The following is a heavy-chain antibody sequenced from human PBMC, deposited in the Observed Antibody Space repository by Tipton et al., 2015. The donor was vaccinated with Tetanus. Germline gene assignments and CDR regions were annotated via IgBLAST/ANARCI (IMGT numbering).Heavy chain of an antibody. CDR2: ISWNSGSI. CDR1: GFTFDDYA. D-gene: IGHD4-17*01. Sequence: SLRLSCAASGFTFDDYAMHWVRQAPGKGLEWVSGISWNSGSIGYADSVKGRFTISRDNAKNSLYLQMSSLRAEDTAVYYCARDQGYGDYEFDYWGQGTLVTVSS. V-gene: IGHV3-9*01. CDR3: ARDQGYGDYEFDY. J-gene: IGHJ4*02.